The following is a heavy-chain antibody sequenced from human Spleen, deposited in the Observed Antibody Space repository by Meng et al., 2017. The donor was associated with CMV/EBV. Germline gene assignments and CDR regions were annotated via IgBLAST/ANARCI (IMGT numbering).Heavy chain of an antibody. V-gene: IGHV4-39*07. CDR3: TRVILYRSSWGHKFLGLDV. J-gene: IGHJ6*02. D-gene: IGHD6-6*01. Sequence: TSNYYWAWVRQPPGKGLEWIGSIYYSRTTYYKSSLKSRLTMSVDTSKNQFSLKLTSVSAADTALYYCTRVILYRSSWGHKFLGLDVWGQGTTVTVSS. CDR1: TSNYY. CDR2: IYYSRTT.